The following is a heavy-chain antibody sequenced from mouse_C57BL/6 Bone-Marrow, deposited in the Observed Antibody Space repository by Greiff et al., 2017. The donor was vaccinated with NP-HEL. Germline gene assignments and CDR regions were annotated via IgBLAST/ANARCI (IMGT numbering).Heavy chain of an antibody. CDR1: GYTFTSYW. CDR2: IHPNSGST. Sequence: VQLQQPGAELVKPGASVELSCKASGYTFTSYWMHWVKQRPGQGLEWIGMIHPNSGSTNYNEKFKSKATLTVDKSSSTAYMQLSSLTSEDSAVYYCARNFYWYFDVWGTGTTVTVSS. CDR3: ARNFYWYFDV. V-gene: IGHV1-64*01. J-gene: IGHJ1*03.